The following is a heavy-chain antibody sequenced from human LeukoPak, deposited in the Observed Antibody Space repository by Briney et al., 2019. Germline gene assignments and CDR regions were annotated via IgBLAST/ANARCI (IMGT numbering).Heavy chain of an antibody. CDR1: GYSISSGYY. Sequence: PSETLSLTCTVSGYSISSGYYWGWIRQPPGKGLEWIGSIYHSGSTYYNPSLKSRVTISVDTSKNQFSLKLSSVTAADTAVYYCARDSSGSGYDFHYYYYMDVWGKGTTVTVSS. D-gene: IGHD5-12*01. CDR3: ARDSSGSGYDFHYYYYMDV. V-gene: IGHV4-38-2*02. J-gene: IGHJ6*03. CDR2: IYHSGST.